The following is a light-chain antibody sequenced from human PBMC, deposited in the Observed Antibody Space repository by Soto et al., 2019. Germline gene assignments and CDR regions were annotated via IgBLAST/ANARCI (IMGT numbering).Light chain of an antibody. Sequence: DVVMTQTPLSLSVAPGQPASISCKSSQSLLHITGEAFLFWYLQKPGQSPQLLIYEVSTRVSGVPDRFSGRGSGTDFTLEISRVETDDVGIYYCMQSTQLPPTFGQGTRL. CDR2: EVS. J-gene: IGKJ5*01. CDR3: MQSTQLPPT. V-gene: IGKV2D-29*02. CDR1: QSLLHITGEAF.